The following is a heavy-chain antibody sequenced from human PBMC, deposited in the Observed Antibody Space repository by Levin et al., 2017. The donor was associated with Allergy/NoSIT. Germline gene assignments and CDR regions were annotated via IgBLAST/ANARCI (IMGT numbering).Heavy chain of an antibody. V-gene: IGHV3-48*01. CDR3: ARDQRHNYYYGMDV. Sequence: GGSLRLSCAASGFTFSSYSMNWVRQAPGKGLEWVSYISSSSSTIYYADSVKGRFTISRDNAKNSLYLQMNSLRAEDTAVYYCARDQRHNYYYGMDVWGQGTTVTVSS. CDR2: ISSSSSTI. J-gene: IGHJ6*02. D-gene: IGHD6-25*01. CDR1: GFTFSSYS.